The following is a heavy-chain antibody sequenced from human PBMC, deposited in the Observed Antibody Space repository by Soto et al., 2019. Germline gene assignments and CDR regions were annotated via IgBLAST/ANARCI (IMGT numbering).Heavy chain of an antibody. J-gene: IGHJ4*02. CDR2: IIPIFGTA. V-gene: IGHV1-69*13. CDR1: GGTFSSSA. CDR3: ARGSDRRDGYNLDY. Sequence: ASVKVSCKASGGTFSSSAISWVRQAPGQGLEWMGGIIPIFGTANYAQKFQGRVTITADESTSTAYMELSSLRSEDTAVYYCARGSDRRDGYNLDYWGQGTLVTVSS. D-gene: IGHD5-12*01.